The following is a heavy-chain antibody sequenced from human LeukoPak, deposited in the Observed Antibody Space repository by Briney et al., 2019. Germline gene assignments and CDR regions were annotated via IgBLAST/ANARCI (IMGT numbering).Heavy chain of an antibody. Sequence: GSLKISCKGSGYSFTSYWIGWVGQMPGKGLEWMGIIYPSDSDTRYSPSFQGQVTISADKSISTAYLQRSTLKGLNTAMYYCTAQHLDENRYGDYWGQGTLVTVS. CDR2: IYPSDSDT. CDR1: GYSFTSYW. D-gene: IGHD2/OR15-2a*01. J-gene: IGHJ4*02. CDR3: TAQHLDENRYGDY. V-gene: IGHV5-51*01.